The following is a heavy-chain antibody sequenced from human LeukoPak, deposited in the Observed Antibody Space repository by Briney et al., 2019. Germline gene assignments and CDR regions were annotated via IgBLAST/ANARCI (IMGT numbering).Heavy chain of an antibody. Sequence: GGSLRLSCAASGFTFSSYSMNWVRQAPGKGLEWVSSISSSSSYIYYADSVKGRFTISRDNAKNSLYLQMNSLRAEDTAVYYCARDRVSDFWSGWYYYGMDVWGQGTTVTVSS. J-gene: IGHJ6*02. D-gene: IGHD3-3*01. CDR1: GFTFSSYS. CDR3: ARDRVSDFWSGWYYYGMDV. CDR2: ISSSSSYI. V-gene: IGHV3-21*01.